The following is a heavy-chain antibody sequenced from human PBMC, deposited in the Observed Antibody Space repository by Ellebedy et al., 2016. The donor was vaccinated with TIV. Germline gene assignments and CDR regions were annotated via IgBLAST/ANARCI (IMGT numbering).Heavy chain of an antibody. D-gene: IGHD1-26*01. CDR3: AREIRSGRGTHAYLDS. CDR2: IYHTGNT. CDR1: GYSISSAYY. Sequence: SETLSLXXTVSGYSISSAYYWGWIRQPPGKGLEWIGSIYHTGNTYYNPSLKSRVTISVDTSKNQFSLNLNSVTAADTTVYYCAREIRSGRGTHAYLDSWGQGTLVTVSS. V-gene: IGHV4-38-2*02. J-gene: IGHJ4*02.